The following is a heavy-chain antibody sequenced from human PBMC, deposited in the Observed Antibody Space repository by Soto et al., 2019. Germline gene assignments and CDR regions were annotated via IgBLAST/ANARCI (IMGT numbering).Heavy chain of an antibody. CDR3: AAGEASSRNLAPYYLDF. Sequence: SVKVSCKASGGTFSSYAISWVRQAPGQGLEWMGGIIPIFGTANYAQKFQGRVTITADESTSTAYMELSSLRSADTAVYFCAAGEASSRNLAPYYLDFWGQGTLVTVSS. CDR1: GGTFSSYA. D-gene: IGHD6-13*01. V-gene: IGHV1-69*13. CDR2: IIPIFGTA. J-gene: IGHJ4*02.